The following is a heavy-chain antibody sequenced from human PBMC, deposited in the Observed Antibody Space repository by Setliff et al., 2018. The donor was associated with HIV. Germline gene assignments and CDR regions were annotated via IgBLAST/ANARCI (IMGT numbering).Heavy chain of an antibody. Sequence: SWVRQAPGKGLEWVGRIKSKTDGGTTDYAAPVKGRFTISRDDSKNTLYLQMNSLKTEDTAVYYCTAALQQQVVRWFDPWGQGTLVTVSS. J-gene: IGHJ5*02. CDR2: IKSKTDGGTT. V-gene: IGHV3-15*01. CDR3: TAALQQQVVRWFDP. D-gene: IGHD6-13*01.